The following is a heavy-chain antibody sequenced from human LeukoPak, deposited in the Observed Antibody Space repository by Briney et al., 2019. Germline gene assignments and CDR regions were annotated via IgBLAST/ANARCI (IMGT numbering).Heavy chain of an antibody. Sequence: GASVKVSCKASGYTFTSYDINWVRQATGQGLEWMGWMNPNSGNTGYAQKFQGRVTMARNTSISTAYMELSSLRSEDTAVYYCARGLKFSSWYVYWGQGTLVTVSS. V-gene: IGHV1-8*01. CDR2: MNPNSGNT. CDR1: GYTFTSYD. D-gene: IGHD6-13*01. J-gene: IGHJ4*02. CDR3: ARGLKFSSWYVY.